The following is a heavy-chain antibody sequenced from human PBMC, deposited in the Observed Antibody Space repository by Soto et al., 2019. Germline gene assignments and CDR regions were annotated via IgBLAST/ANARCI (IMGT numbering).Heavy chain of an antibody. J-gene: IGHJ6*02. CDR3: ARGIRTYYDLGKGYYYGMDV. CDR2: IIPIFGTA. CDR1: GGTFSSYA. Sequence: QVQLVQSGAEVKKPGSSVKVSCKASGGTFSSYAISWVRQAPGQGLEWMGGIIPIFGTANYAQKFQGRVTINADEYTSTAYRELSSRRSEDTAVYYCARGIRTYYDLGKGYYYGMDVWGQGTTVTVSS. D-gene: IGHD3-3*01. V-gene: IGHV1-69*12.